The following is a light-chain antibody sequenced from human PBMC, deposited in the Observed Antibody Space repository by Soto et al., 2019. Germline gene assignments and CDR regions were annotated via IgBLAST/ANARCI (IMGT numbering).Light chain of an antibody. CDR1: QSVSKY. CDR2: AAS. CDR3: QQGYKVPPLT. J-gene: IGKJ4*01. Sequence: DIQMTQSPSSLSASVGDRVTITCRSSQSVSKYLNWYQQKAGKDPKLLIYAASTLQSGVPSRFSGSGSGTDFTLTSRSLQPEDFATYHCQQGYKVPPLTFGEGTKVEIK. V-gene: IGKV1-39*01.